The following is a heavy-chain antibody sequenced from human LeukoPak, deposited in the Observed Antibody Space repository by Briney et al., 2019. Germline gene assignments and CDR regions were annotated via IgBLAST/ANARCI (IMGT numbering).Heavy chain of an antibody. J-gene: IGHJ4*02. D-gene: IGHD1/OR15-1a*01. CDR2: IYYSGST. Sequence: SETLSLTCSVSGVSMSSGGYSWCWIRQHPGKGLEWIGYIYYSGSTYYNPSLKSRVTISLDTSKSHFSLRLNSLIAADTAMYYCARAAQNWNNAPYFDYWGQGILVPVSS. CDR1: GVSMSSGGYS. V-gene: IGHV4-31*03. CDR3: ARAAQNWNNAPYFDY.